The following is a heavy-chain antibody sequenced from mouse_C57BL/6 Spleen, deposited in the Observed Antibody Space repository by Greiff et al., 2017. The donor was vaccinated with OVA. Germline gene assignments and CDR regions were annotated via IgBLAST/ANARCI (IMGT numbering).Heavy chain of an antibody. CDR3: ARAYGSSYDYARDY. D-gene: IGHD1-1*01. Sequence: DVKLQESGPELVKPGASVKISCKASGYSFTGYYMNWVKQSPEKSLEWIGEINPSTGGTTYNQKFKAKATLTVDTSSSTAYMQLNSLTSEDSAVYDGARAYGSSYDYARDYWGQGTSVTVSS. J-gene: IGHJ4*01. CDR2: INPSTGGT. V-gene: IGHV1-42*01. CDR1: GYSFTGYY.